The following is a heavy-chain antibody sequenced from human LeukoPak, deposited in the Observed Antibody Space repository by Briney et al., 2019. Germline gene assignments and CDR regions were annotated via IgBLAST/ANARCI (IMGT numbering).Heavy chain of an antibody. Sequence: PGGSLRLSCAASGFTFTSHGMHWVRQAPGKGLEWVAFTRNDGNNEYYADSVKGRFAISRDNAKSSLYLQMNSLRAEDTAVYYCVRELLGHQYYFDYWGQGTLVTVSS. CDR2: TRNDGNNE. CDR1: GFTFTSHG. V-gene: IGHV3-30*02. CDR3: VRELLGHQYYFDY. J-gene: IGHJ4*02. D-gene: IGHD2-15*01.